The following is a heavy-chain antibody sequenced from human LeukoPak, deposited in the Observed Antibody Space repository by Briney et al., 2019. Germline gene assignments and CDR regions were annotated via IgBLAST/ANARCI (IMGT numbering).Heavy chain of an antibody. D-gene: IGHD3-22*01. CDR2: IKQDGSEK. Sequence: GGSLRLSCAASGFTFSSYWMSWVRQAPGKGLEWVANIKQDGSEKYYVDSVKGRFTISRDNAKNSLYLQMNSLRAADTAVYYCARESSPYYDSSGYYGDWGQGTLVTVSS. J-gene: IGHJ4*02. CDR1: GFTFSSYW. V-gene: IGHV3-7*01. CDR3: ARESSPYYDSSGYYGD.